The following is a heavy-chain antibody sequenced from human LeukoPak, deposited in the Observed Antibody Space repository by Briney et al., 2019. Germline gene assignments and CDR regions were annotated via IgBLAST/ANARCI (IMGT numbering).Heavy chain of an antibody. CDR3: AKDSGSSSGYESWFDP. J-gene: IGHJ5*02. Sequence: PGGSLRLSCAASGFTFSDYYMSWIRQAPGKGLEWVSYISSSGSTIYYADSVKGRFTISRDNAKNSLYLQMNSLRVEDTALYYCAKDSGSSSGYESWFDPWGQGTLVTVSS. CDR2: ISSSGSTI. CDR1: GFTFSDYY. D-gene: IGHD5-12*01. V-gene: IGHV3-11*01.